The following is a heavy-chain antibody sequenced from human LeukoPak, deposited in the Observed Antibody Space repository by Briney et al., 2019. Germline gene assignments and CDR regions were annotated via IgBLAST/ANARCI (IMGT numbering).Heavy chain of an antibody. CDR3: ARGGTYQPLLGY. D-gene: IGHD2-2*01. J-gene: IGHJ4*02. CDR1: GFSFSSYE. CDR2: ITSSGATK. V-gene: IGHV3-48*03. Sequence: GGSLRLSCAASGFSFSSYEMNWVRQAPGKGLEWISYITSSGATKYSADSVKGRFTISRDNAKNSLYLQMNSLRAEDTAVYYRARGGTYQPLLGYWGQGTLVTVSS.